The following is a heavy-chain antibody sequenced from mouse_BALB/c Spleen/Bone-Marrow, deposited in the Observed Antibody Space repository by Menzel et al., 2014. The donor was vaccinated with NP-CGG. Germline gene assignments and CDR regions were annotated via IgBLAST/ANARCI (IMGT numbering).Heavy chain of an antibody. V-gene: IGHV1S81*02. J-gene: IGHJ4*01. CDR2: INPSNGGT. CDR3: TRLPH. CDR1: GYTFTSYY. Sequence: QVQLKDSGAEPVKPGASVKLSCKASGYTFTSYYMYWVKQRPGQGLEWIGEINPSNGGTNFNEKFKGRATLTVDKSSSTAYMQLSSLTSEDSAVYYCTRLPHWGQGTSVTVSS. D-gene: IGHD5-1*01.